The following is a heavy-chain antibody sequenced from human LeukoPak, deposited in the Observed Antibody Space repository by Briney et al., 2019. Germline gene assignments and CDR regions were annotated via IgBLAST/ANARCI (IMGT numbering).Heavy chain of an antibody. Sequence: GGSLRLSCTASGFTFGDYAMSWVRQAPGKGLEWVGFIRNKAHGGTTDYAASVKGRFTISRDDSKSIAYLQVNSLKTDDTAVYYCTKYASSGWYFDYWGQGTLVTVSS. CDR1: GFTFGDYA. CDR2: IRNKAHGGTT. CDR3: TKYASSGWYFDY. V-gene: IGHV3-49*04. J-gene: IGHJ4*02. D-gene: IGHD6-25*01.